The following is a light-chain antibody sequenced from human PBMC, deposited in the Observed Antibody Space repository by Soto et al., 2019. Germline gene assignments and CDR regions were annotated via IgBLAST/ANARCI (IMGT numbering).Light chain of an antibody. J-gene: IGKJ1*01. Sequence: DIQMTQSPSSVSASVGDRVTITCRASQSISHFLAWYQQKPGKVPKLLIYDASNLGSGVPSRFSGSGSGTDFTLTISGLQPDDFTTYYCQQYTSYSRAFGQGTKV. CDR1: QSISHF. V-gene: IGKV1-5*01. CDR2: DAS. CDR3: QQYTSYSRA.